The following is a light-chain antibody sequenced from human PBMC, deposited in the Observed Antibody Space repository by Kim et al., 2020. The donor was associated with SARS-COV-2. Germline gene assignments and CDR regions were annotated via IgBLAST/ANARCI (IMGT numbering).Light chain of an antibody. CDR1: QDIGND. J-gene: IGKJ5*01. Sequence: ASVGDRVTITCRARQDIGNDLGWYQQSPGRAPKRLIYGASNLQSGVPSRFSGSGSETEFTLTINSLQPEDFATYFCLQHRTYPLTFGQGTRLEIK. CDR3: LQHRTYPLT. V-gene: IGKV1-17*01. CDR2: GAS.